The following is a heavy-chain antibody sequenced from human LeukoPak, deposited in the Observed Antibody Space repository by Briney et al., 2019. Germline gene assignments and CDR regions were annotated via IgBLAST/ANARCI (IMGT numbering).Heavy chain of an antibody. J-gene: IGHJ6*02. CDR2: ISSSSSTI. CDR1: GFTFSSYS. Sequence: GGSLRLSCAASGFTFSSYSMNWVRQAPGKGLEWVSYISSSSSTIYYADSVKGRFTISRDNAKNSPYLQMNSLRAEDTAVYYCARDLPSPDAYYYYGMDVWGQGTTVTVSS. V-gene: IGHV3-48*01. CDR3: ARDLPSPDAYYYYGMDV.